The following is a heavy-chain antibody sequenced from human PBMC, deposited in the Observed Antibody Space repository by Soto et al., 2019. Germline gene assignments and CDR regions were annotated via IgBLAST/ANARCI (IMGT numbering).Heavy chain of an antibody. CDR2: IYYSGST. CDR1: GGSISSYY. J-gene: IGHJ6*03. CDR3: ARGVLGYYYYMDV. Sequence: SSETLSLTCTVSGGSISSYYWSWIRQPPGKGLEWIGYIYYSGSTNYNPSLKSRVTISVDTSKNQFSLKLSSVTAADTAVYYCARGVLGYYYYMDVWGKGTTVTVSS. D-gene: IGHD6-6*01. V-gene: IGHV4-59*01.